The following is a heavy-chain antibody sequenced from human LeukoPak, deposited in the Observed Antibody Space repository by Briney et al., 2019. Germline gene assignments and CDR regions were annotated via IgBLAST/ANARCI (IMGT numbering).Heavy chain of an antibody. CDR1: GYTFTDYY. CDR2: INPNSGDT. Sequence: ASVTVSCKASGYTFTDYYLYWVRQAPGQGLEWMGWINPNSGDTYYAQNFQGRVTMTRDTSISTVYMEMSRLTSDDTAVYFCARVRQATERTSNFDYWGQGTLVTVSS. V-gene: IGHV1-2*02. J-gene: IGHJ4*02. CDR3: ARVRQATERTSNFDY. D-gene: IGHD5-12*01.